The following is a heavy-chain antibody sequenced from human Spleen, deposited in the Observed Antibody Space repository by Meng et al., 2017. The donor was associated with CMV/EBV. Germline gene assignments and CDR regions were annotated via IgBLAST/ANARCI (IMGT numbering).Heavy chain of an antibody. Sequence: GESLKISCAASGFTFSSYWMSWVRQAPGKGLEWVANIKQDGSEKYYVDSVKGRFTISRDNAKNSLYPQMNSLRAEDTAVYYCAREGRIAVAGKDYWGQGTLVTVSS. V-gene: IGHV3-7*01. D-gene: IGHD6-19*01. CDR3: AREGRIAVAGKDY. CDR2: IKQDGSEK. CDR1: GFTFSSYW. J-gene: IGHJ4*02.